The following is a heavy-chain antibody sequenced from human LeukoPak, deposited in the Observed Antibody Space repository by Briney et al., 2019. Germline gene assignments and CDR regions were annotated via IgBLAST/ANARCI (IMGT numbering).Heavy chain of an antibody. CDR1: GFTFDDYA. Sequence: GGSLSLSCAASGFTFDDYAMQWVGPDPGQGWGWVLGFSWNSGSICYADCVKSVFTIFRDYAKNSQYLQMNSQRDEDTALYYCAKDTNYYDSSGPLYYYYGMDVWGQGTTVTVSS. CDR2: FSWNSGSI. J-gene: IGHJ6*02. CDR3: AKDTNYYDSSGPLYYYYGMDV. D-gene: IGHD3-22*01. V-gene: IGHV3-9*01.